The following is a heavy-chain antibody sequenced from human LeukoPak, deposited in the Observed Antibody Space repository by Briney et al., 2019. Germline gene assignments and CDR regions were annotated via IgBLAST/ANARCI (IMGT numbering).Heavy chain of an antibody. Sequence: GGSLRLSCAASGLMFSDYWMGWVRQAPGKGLGWVANIKPDGSENYHVDSVKGRFAFSRDNAKNSLYLQMDSLRAEDTAVYYCARDVSEYPYPEVTLDYWGQGTLVTVSS. D-gene: IGHD2-15*01. V-gene: IGHV3-7*01. CDR1: GLMFSDYW. CDR3: ARDVSEYPYPEVTLDY. J-gene: IGHJ4*02. CDR2: IKPDGSEN.